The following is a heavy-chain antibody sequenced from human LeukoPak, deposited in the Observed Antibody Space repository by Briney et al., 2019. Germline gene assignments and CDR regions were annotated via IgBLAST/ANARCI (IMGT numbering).Heavy chain of an antibody. D-gene: IGHD3-22*01. J-gene: IGHJ4*02. CDR2: XNPNSGNT. V-gene: IGHV1-8*01. Sequence: IXXXXQAXXQGXGWMGWXNPNSGNTGYAQKFQGRVTMTRNTSISTAYMELSSLRSEDTAVYYCARGRRQYYDSSGYYFDYWGQGTLVTVSS. CDR3: ARGRRQYYDSSGYYFDY.